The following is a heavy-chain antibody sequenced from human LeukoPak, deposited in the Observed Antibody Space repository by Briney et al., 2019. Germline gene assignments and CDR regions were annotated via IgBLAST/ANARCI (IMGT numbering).Heavy chain of an antibody. J-gene: IGHJ6*04. V-gene: IGHV4-34*01. D-gene: IGHD3-10*01. CDR2: INHSGST. CDR1: GGSFSGYY. Sequence: PSETLSLTCAVYGGSFSGYYWSWIRQPPGKGLEWIGEINHSGSTNYNPSLKSRVTISVDTSKNQFSLKLSSVTAADTAVYYCARERYYGSGSYYWKPYGMDVWGKGTTVTVSS. CDR3: ARERYYGSGSYYWKPYGMDV.